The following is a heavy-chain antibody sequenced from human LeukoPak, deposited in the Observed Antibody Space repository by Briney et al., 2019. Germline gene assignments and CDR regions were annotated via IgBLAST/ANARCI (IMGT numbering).Heavy chain of an antibody. D-gene: IGHD3-3*01. V-gene: IGHV3-53*01. CDR3: ARGGEFWSDNAFDI. Sequence: GGSLRLSCAASGFTVSSNYMSWVRQAPGKGLEWVSVIYSGGSTYYADSVKGRFTISRDNSKNTLYLQMNSLRAEDTAVYYCARGGEFWSDNAFDIWGQGTMVTVSS. CDR2: IYSGGST. CDR1: GFTVSSNY. J-gene: IGHJ3*02.